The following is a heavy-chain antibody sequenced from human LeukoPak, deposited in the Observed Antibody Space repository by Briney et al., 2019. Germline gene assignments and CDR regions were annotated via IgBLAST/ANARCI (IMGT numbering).Heavy chain of an antibody. D-gene: IGHD2-8*01. CDR3: AKGSLSLMGVFDY. J-gene: IGHJ4*02. CDR2: ISGSGRST. Sequence: GGSLRLSCVGSGFTFRTYDLSWVRQAPGKGLEWVSTISGSGRSTFYADSVKGRFTISRDNSKNTLYLQMNSLRAEDTAGYYCAKGSLSLMGVFDYWGQGTLVTVSS. CDR1: GFTFRTYD. V-gene: IGHV3-23*01.